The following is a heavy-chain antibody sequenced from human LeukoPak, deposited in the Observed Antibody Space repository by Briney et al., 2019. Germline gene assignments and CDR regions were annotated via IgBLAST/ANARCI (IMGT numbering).Heavy chain of an antibody. CDR2: IYTSGST. J-gene: IGHJ6*03. CDR1: GGSISSYY. V-gene: IGHV4-4*07. D-gene: IGHD5-18*01. Sequence: PSETLSLTCTVSGGSISSYYWSWIRQPAGKGLEWIGRIYTSGSTNYNPSLKSRVTMSVDTSKNQFSLKLSSVTAADTAVYYCAGTLIPTAMVYYYYMDVWGKGTTITVSS. CDR3: AGTLIPTAMVYYYYMDV.